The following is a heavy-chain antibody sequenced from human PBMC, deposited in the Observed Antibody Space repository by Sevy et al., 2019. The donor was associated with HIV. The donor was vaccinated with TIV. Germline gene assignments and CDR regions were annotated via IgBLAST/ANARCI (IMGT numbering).Heavy chain of an antibody. D-gene: IGHD6-6*01. Sequence: GGSLRLSCAASGFTFSSYAMSWVRQAPGKGLEWVSAISGSGGSTYYADSVKGRFTISRENSKNTLYLQMNSLRAEDTAVYYCAKDPSIAARHEQVGYWGKGTLVTVSS. CDR1: GFTFSSYA. CDR3: AKDPSIAARHEQVGY. J-gene: IGHJ4*02. CDR2: ISGSGGST. V-gene: IGHV3-23*01.